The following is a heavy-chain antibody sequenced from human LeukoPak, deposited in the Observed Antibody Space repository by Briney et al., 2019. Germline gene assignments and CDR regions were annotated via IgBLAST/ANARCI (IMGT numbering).Heavy chain of an antibody. CDR3: ARDSRLRFPEYNWFDP. CDR1: GFTFSSYW. Sequence: GGSLRLSCAASGFTFSSYWMSWVRQAPGKGLEWVANIKQDGSEKYYVDSVKGRFTISRDNAKNSLYLQMNSLRAEDTAVYYCARDSRLRFPEYNWFDPWGQGTLVTVSS. D-gene: IGHD3-3*01. V-gene: IGHV3-7*01. CDR2: IKQDGSEK. J-gene: IGHJ5*02.